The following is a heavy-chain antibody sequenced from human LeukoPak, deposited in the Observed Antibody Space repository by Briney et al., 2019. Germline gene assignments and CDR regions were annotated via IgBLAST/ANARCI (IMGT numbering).Heavy chain of an antibody. CDR3: ATYCSSTGCFQSSGWYWFDP. V-gene: IGHV3-23*01. CDR1: GFTFSSYA. CDR2: ISGSGGST. J-gene: IGHJ5*02. Sequence: PGGSLRLSCAASGFTFSSYAMSWARQAPGKGLEWVSAISGSGGSTYYADSVKGRFTISRDNSKNTLYLQMNSLRAEDTAVYYCATYCSSTGCFQSSGWYWFDPWGQGTLVTVSS. D-gene: IGHD2-2*01.